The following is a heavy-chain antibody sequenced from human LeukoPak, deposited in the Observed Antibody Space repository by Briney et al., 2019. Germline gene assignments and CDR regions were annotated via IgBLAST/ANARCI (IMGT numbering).Heavy chain of an antibody. V-gene: IGHV1-18*01. Sequence: ASVKVSCKASGYTFTSYGISWVRQAPGQGLEWMGWISAYNGNTNYAQKLQGRVTMTTDTSTSTAYMELRSLRSDDTAVYYCATIAARGYYGMDVWGQGTTVSVSS. J-gene: IGHJ6*02. CDR3: ATIAARGYYGMDV. CDR2: ISAYNGNT. D-gene: IGHD6-6*01. CDR1: GYTFTSYG.